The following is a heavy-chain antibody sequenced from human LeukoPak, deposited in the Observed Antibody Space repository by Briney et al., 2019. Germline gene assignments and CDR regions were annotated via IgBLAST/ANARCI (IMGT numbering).Heavy chain of an antibody. CDR1: GFSFSDSW. Sequence: PRGSLRLSCAAAGFSFSDSWMNWARQAPGKGLEWIALIKSKANGATTDYAAPVKGRFTISRDDSQNTLSLQMYSLKTEDTGVYFCTTGYATPSHDGYWGQGTLVTVSS. J-gene: IGHJ4*02. CDR3: TTGYATPSHDGY. CDR2: IKSKANGATT. D-gene: IGHD2-2*01. V-gene: IGHV3-15*01.